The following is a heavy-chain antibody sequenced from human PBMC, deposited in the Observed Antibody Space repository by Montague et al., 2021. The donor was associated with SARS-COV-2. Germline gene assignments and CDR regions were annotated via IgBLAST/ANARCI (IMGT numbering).Heavy chain of an antibody. CDR1: GGSFSGYY. CDR2: INHSGST. Sequence: SETLSLTCAVYGGSFSGYYLNWIRQPPGKGLEWIGEINHSGSTNYNPSLKSRVTIAVDTSKSQFSLKVTSVTAADTAVFYCARSTVTNAPFGFSNKLRSRYNGRDVWGQGTTVTVSS. J-gene: IGHJ6*02. CDR3: ARSTVTNAPFGFSNKLRSRYNGRDV. D-gene: IGHD4-17*01. V-gene: IGHV4-34*01.